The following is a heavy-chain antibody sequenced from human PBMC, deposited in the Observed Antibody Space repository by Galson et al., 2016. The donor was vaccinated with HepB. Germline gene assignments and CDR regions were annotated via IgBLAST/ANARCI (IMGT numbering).Heavy chain of an antibody. V-gene: IGHV1-3*01. CDR3: ARDPVERRYPI. J-gene: IGHJ3*02. D-gene: IGHD1-1*01. CDR2: INAGNGNT. CDR1: GYIFTSYA. Sequence: SVKVSCKASGYIFTSYAMHWVRQAPGQRLEWMGWINAGNGNTKYSQKFQGRVTITRDTSASTAYTELSSLTSEDTAVYYCARDPVERRYPIWGQGTMVTVSS.